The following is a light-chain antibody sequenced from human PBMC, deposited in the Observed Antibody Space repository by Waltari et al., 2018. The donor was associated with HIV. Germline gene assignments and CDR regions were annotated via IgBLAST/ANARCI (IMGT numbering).Light chain of an antibody. Sequence: SYVLTQPPSVSVAPGRTASITCGGNNIGSKGVHWYQQKPGQAPMLVIYDDSARPSGVPERLSGSNSGNTATLTISRVEAGDEADYFCQVSKSSSDQWVFGGGTKLTVL. CDR2: DDS. V-gene: IGLV3-21*01. J-gene: IGLJ3*02. CDR1: NIGSKG. CDR3: QVSKSSSDQWV.